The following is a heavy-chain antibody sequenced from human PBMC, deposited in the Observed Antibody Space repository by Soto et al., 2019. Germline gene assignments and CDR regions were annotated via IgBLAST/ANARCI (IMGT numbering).Heavy chain of an antibody. CDR2: ISYDGSNK. CDR1: GFTFSSYA. CDR3: ARDHGSSSAPFFDY. Sequence: QVQLVESGGGVVQPGRSLRLSCAASGFTFSSYAMHWVRQAPGKGLEWVAVISYDGSNKYYADSVKGRFTISRDNSKNMLYLQMNSLRAEDTAVYYCARDHGSSSAPFFDYWGQGTLVTVSS. V-gene: IGHV3-30-3*01. J-gene: IGHJ4*02. D-gene: IGHD6-6*01.